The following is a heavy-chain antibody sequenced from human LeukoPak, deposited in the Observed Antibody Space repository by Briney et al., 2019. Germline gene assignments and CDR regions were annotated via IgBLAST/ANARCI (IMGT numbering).Heavy chain of an antibody. Sequence: PSETLSLTCTVSGYSISSGYYWGWIRQPPGKGLEWIAIIYHSGITYYNPSLKSRVTISVDTSENQFSLKLTSVTAADTAVYYCASNLYGSGNYFAYWGQGTLVTVSS. D-gene: IGHD3-10*01. CDR1: GYSISSGYY. CDR2: IYHSGIT. J-gene: IGHJ4*02. V-gene: IGHV4-38-2*02. CDR3: ASNLYGSGNYFAY.